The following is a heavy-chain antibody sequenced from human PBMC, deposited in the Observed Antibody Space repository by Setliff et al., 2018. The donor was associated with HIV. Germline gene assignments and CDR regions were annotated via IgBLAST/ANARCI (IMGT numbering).Heavy chain of an antibody. Sequence: SVKVSCKASGFTFTSSPMQWVRQARGQRLEWIGWIDVGNGNKNYSQKFQERVTITRDMSTSTVYMGLSSLRSEDTAVYYCAVRPNYYDSSGYYYDFDYWGQGALVTVTS. D-gene: IGHD3-22*01. CDR1: GFTFTSSP. CDR2: IDVGNGNK. J-gene: IGHJ4*02. V-gene: IGHV1-58*02. CDR3: AVRPNYYDSSGYYYDFDY.